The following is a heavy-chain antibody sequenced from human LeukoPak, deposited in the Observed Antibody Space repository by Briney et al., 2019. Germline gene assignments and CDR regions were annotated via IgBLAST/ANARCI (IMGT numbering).Heavy chain of an antibody. CDR1: GASINNYY. V-gene: IGHV4-59*01. CDR2: ISYSGST. CDR3: ATAMDWGSRWYFDL. J-gene: IGHJ2*01. D-gene: IGHD3/OR15-3a*01. Sequence: SETLSLTCTVSGASINNYYWNWTRQPPGKGLEWLGYISYSGSTNYSPSLRSRVSMSLDTSKNQSSLRLNSVTAADTAVYYCATAMDWGSRWYFDLWGRGTLVTVSS.